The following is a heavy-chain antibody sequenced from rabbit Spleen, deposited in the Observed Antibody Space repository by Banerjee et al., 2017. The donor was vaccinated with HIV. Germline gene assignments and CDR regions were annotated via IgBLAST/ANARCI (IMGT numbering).Heavy chain of an antibody. CDR3: ARDAGSYDYIDVYFNL. J-gene: IGHJ4*01. D-gene: IGHD8-1*01. CDR2: INTVTGKT. CDR1: GVSFSDKDV. Sequence: EQLEESGGGLVKPEGSLTLTCEASGVSFSDKDVMCWVRQAPGKGLEWIACINTVTGKTVYASWAKGRFIMSRTSSTTVTLQMTSLTAADTATYFCARDAGSYDYIDVYFNLWGPGTLVTVS. V-gene: IGHV1S45*01.